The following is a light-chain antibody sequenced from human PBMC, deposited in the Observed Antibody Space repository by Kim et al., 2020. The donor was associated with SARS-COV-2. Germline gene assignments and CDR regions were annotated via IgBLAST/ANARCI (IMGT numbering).Light chain of an antibody. CDR3: HQYNTYST. CDR2: KAS. V-gene: IGKV1-5*03. CDR1: QNINRW. Sequence: DIQMTQSPSTLSASVGDRVIITCRASQNINRWLAWYQQKPGKAPKLLIYKASRLDSGVPSRFSGSGSGTEFTLTINSLQPGDFATYYCHQYNTYSTFGPGTKVEIK. J-gene: IGKJ1*01.